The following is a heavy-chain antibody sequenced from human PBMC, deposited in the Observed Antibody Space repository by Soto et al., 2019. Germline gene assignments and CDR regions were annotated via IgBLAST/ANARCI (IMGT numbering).Heavy chain of an antibody. V-gene: IGHV4-59*08. CDR1: CGSISSYY. Sequence: PSETLSLTCTVSCGSISSYYWSWIRQPPGKGLEWIGSVYYSGSTYYNPSLESRVTISVDKSKNQFSLKLMSLSAADTAVYYCGRREGLATISYYFDYWGQGALVTVSS. D-gene: IGHD3-9*01. CDR2: VYYSGST. J-gene: IGHJ4*02. CDR3: GRREGLATISYYFDY.